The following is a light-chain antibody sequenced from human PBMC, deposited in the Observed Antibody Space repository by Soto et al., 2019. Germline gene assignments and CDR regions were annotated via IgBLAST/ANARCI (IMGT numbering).Light chain of an antibody. J-gene: IGKJ1*01. V-gene: IGKV2-28*01. CDR3: MQALQTPRT. CDR2: LGS. Sequence: DTVMTQSPLSLPVTPGEPASISCRSSQSLLHSNGYNYLDWYLQKPGQSPQLLIYLGSNRASGVPDRFSGSGSGTDFTLKISRVEADDVGVYYFMQALQTPRTFGQGTKV. CDR1: QSLLHSNGYNY.